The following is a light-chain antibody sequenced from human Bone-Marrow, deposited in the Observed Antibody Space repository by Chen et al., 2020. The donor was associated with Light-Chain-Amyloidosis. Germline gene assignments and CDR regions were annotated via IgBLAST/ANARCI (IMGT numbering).Light chain of an antibody. V-gene: IGLV3-21*02. CDR1: NIGSTS. Sequence: SYVLTPPSSVSVAPGQTATIACGGNNIGSTSVHWYQQTPGQAPLLVVYDDSDRPSGIPERLSGSNSGNTATLTIGRVEAGDEADYYCQVWDRSSDRPMFGGGTKLTVL. CDR3: QVWDRSSDRPM. J-gene: IGLJ3*02. CDR2: DDS.